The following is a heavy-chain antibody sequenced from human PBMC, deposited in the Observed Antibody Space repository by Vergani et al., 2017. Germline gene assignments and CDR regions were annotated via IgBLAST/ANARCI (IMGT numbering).Heavy chain of an antibody. J-gene: IGHJ6*02. CDR1: GGTFSSYA. D-gene: IGHD6-19*01. CDR3: AGDMAVAGTFYCYGMDV. V-gene: IGHV1-69*18. Sequence: QVQLVQSGAEVKKPGSSVKVSCKASGGTFSSYAISWVRQAPGQGLEWMGRIIPIFGTANYAQKFQGRVTITADEATSAAYMELSSLRSEDTAVYYCAGDMAVAGTFYCYGMDVWGQGTTVTVSS. CDR2: IIPIFGTA.